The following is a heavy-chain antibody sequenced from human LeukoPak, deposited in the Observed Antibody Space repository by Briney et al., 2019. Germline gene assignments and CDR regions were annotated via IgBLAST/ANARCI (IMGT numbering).Heavy chain of an antibody. CDR3: ARHGTRYHYYFMDV. J-gene: IGHJ6*03. CDR2: INHSGST. D-gene: IGHD1-26*01. CDR1: GGSFSGYY. V-gene: IGHV4-34*01. Sequence: SETLSLTCAVYGGSFSGYYWSWIRQPPGKGLEWIGEINHSGSTNYNPSLKSRVTISVDTPKNQFSLKLSSVTAADTAVYYCARHGTRYHYYFMDVWGKGTTVTISS.